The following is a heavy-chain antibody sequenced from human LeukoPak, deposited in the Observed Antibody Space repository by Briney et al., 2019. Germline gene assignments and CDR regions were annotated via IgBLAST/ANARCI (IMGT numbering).Heavy chain of an antibody. CDR3: TRGRTAMITAGVDY. CDR2: ISSSGSTI. CDR1: GFTFSDYY. D-gene: IGHD5-18*01. Sequence: GGSLRLSCAASGFTFSDYYMSWIRQAPGKGLEWVSYISSSGSTIYYADSVKGRFTISRDNAKNSLHLQMNSLRAEDTAVYFCTRGRTAMITAGVDYWGQGTLVTVSS. J-gene: IGHJ4*02. V-gene: IGHV3-11*04.